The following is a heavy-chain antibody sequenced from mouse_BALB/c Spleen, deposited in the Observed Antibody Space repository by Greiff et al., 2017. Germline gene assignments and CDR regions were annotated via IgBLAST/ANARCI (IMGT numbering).Heavy chain of an antibody. J-gene: IGHJ2*01. D-gene: IGHD2-4*01. V-gene: IGHV1-80*01. Sequence: QVQLQQSGAELVRPGSSVKISCKASGYAFSSYWMNWVKQRPGQGLEWIGQIYPGDGDTNYNGKFKGKATLTADKSSSTAYMQLSSLTSEDSAVYFCARAYDYDDNLYFDYWGQGTTLTVSS. CDR1: GYAFSSYW. CDR2: IYPGDGDT. CDR3: ARAYDYDDNLYFDY.